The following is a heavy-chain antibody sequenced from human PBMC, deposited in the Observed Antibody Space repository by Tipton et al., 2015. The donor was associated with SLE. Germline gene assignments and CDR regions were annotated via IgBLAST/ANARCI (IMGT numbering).Heavy chain of an antibody. CDR1: GFTFSSYS. J-gene: IGHJ3*02. CDR2: IHSDGSDT. V-gene: IGHV3-74*03. Sequence: SLRLSCVASGFTFSSYSMNWVRQAPGKGLVWVSRIHSDGSDTTYADFVQGRFTISRDNAKNSVYLQINSLRAEDTAVYYCARDRVPAARDAFDIWGQGTMVAVS. CDR3: ARDRVPAARDAFDI. D-gene: IGHD2-2*01.